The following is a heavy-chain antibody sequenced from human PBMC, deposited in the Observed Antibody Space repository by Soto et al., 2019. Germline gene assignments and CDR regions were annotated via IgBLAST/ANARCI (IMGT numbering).Heavy chain of an antibody. J-gene: IGHJ5*02. CDR3: ARGYCSSTSCYSDWFGP. Sequence: QVQLVQSGAEVKKPGASVKVSCKASGYTFTSYDINWVRQATGQGLEWMGWMNPNSGNTGYAQKIEGRDTMTRNTSRSKAYRELSSLRSEDTAVYYCARGYCSSTSCYSDWFGPWGKGSLVTVSS. D-gene: IGHD2-2*02. CDR2: MNPNSGNT. CDR1: GYTFTSYD. V-gene: IGHV1-8*01.